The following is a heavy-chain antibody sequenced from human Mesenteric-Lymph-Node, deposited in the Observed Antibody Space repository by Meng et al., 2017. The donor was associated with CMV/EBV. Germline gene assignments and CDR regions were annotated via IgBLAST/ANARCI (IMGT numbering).Heavy chain of an antibody. CDR1: GYSFTSYW. J-gene: IGHJ2*01. Sequence: GESLKISCTGSGYSFTSYWIGWVRQMPGKGLEWVGIIYPGDSDTRYSPSFQGQVTISADKSISTAYLQWSSLKASDTAMYYCARPGTKYYDFWSGNWYFDLWGRGTLVTVSS. D-gene: IGHD3-3*01. CDR2: IYPGDSDT. CDR3: ARPGTKYYDFWSGNWYFDL. V-gene: IGHV5-51*01.